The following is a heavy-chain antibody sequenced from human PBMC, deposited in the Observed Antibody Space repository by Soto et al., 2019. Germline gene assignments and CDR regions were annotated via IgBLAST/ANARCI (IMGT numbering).Heavy chain of an antibody. CDR1: GYFFASYS. CDR2: INPSVGST. CDR3: AREYAGRDESESSGDFDY. J-gene: IGHJ4*02. V-gene: IGHV1-46*04. Sequence: QVQLVQSGAEVKKPGASVKVSCKASGYFFASYSMHWVRQAPGQGLEWMGMINPSVGSTGYIEKLQGRVTMTRHTSTSTVYMELRSLRSEDTAVYYCAREYAGRDESESSGDFDYWGQGTLVTVSS. D-gene: IGHD3-22*01.